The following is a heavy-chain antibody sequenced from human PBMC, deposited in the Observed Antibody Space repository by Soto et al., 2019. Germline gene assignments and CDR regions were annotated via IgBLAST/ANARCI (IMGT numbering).Heavy chain of an antibody. CDR3: ARLVRGYSYGFGPYYYYGMDV. CDR1: GGSISSGDYY. V-gene: IGHV4-30-4*01. CDR2: IYYSGST. J-gene: IGHJ6*02. D-gene: IGHD5-18*01. Sequence: SETLSLTCTVSGGSISSGDYYWSWIRQPPGKGLEWIGYIYYSGSTYYNPSLKSRVTISVDTSKNQFSLKLSSVTAADTAVYYCARLVRGYSYGFGPYYYYGMDVWGQGTTVTVSS.